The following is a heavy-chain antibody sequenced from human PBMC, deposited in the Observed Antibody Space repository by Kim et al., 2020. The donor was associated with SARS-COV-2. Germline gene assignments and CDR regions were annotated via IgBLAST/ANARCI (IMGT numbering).Heavy chain of an antibody. J-gene: IGHJ4*02. Sequence: GGSLRLSCAASGFTFSSYGMHWVRQAPGKGLEWVAVISYDGSNKYYADSVKGRFTISRDNSKNTLYLQMNSLRAEDTAVYYCAKDRGPGYFDWLLLFDYWGQGTLVTVSS. D-gene: IGHD3-9*01. CDR1: GFTFSSYG. V-gene: IGHV3-30*18. CDR2: ISYDGSNK. CDR3: AKDRGPGYFDWLLLFDY.